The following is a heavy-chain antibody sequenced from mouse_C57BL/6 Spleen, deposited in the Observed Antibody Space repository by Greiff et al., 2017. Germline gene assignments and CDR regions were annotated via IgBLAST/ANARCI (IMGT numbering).Heavy chain of an antibody. J-gene: IGHJ4*01. CDR2: INPNNGGT. CDR1: GYTFTDYY. D-gene: IGHD2-2*01. Sequence: EVQLQQSGPELVKPGASVKISCKASGYTFTDYYMNWVKQSHGKSLEWIGDINPNNGGTSYNQKFKGKATLTVDKSSSTAYMELRSLTSEDSAVYYCARAGYYGYDNAMDYWGQGTSVTVSS. V-gene: IGHV1-26*01. CDR3: ARAGYYGYDNAMDY.